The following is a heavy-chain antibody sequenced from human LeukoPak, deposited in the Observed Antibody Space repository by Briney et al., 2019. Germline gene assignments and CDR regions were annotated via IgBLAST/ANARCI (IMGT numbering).Heavy chain of an antibody. CDR2: IYYSEST. D-gene: IGHD2-2*01. CDR3: AREWRYCSSTSCWFDP. Sequence: PSETLSLTCTVSGGSISSHYWSWIRQPPGKGLEWIGYIYYSESTNYNPSLKSRVTISVDTSKNQFSLKLSSATAADTAVYYCAREWRYCSSTSCWFDPWGQGTLVTVSS. CDR1: GGSISSHY. V-gene: IGHV4-59*11. J-gene: IGHJ5*02.